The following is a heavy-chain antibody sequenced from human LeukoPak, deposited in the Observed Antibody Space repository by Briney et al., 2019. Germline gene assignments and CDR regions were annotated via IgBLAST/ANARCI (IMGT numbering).Heavy chain of an antibody. J-gene: IGHJ4*02. CDR1: GFTFSSYE. CDR3: ATEYYDSSGYYFFDY. CDR2: ISSSGSTI. D-gene: IGHD3-22*01. V-gene: IGHV3-48*03. Sequence: PGGFLRLSCAASGFTFSSYEMNWVRQAPGKGLEWVSYISSSGSTIYYADSVKGRFTISRDNAKNSLYLQMNSLRAEDTAVYYCATEYYDSSGYYFFDYWGQGTLVTVSS.